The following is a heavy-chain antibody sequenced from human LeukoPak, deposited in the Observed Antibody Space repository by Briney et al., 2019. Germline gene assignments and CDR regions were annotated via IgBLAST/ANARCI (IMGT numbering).Heavy chain of an antibody. CDR2: ISYDGSNK. V-gene: IGHV3-30*03. Sequence: GGSLRLSCAASGFTFSSYGMHWVRQAPGKGLEWVAVISYDGSNKYYADSVKGRFTISRDNSKNTLYLQMNSLRAEDTAVYYCARVSDYDSSGRILGFDYWGQGTLVTVSS. J-gene: IGHJ4*02. D-gene: IGHD3-22*01. CDR3: ARVSDYDSSGRILGFDY. CDR1: GFTFSSYG.